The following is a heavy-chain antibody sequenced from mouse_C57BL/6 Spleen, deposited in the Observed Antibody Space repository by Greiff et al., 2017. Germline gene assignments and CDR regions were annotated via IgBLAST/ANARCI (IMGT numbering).Heavy chain of an antibody. Sequence: EVKLMESGEGLVKPGGSLKLSCAASGFTFSSYAMSWVRQTPEKRLEWVAYISSGGDYIYYADTVKGRFTISRDNARNTLYLQMSSLKSEDTAMYYCTRGGVYYGNFFHWYFDVWGTGTTVTVSS. J-gene: IGHJ1*03. CDR1: GFTFSSYA. CDR2: ISSGGDYI. D-gene: IGHD2-1*01. CDR3: TRGGVYYGNFFHWYFDV. V-gene: IGHV5-9-1*02.